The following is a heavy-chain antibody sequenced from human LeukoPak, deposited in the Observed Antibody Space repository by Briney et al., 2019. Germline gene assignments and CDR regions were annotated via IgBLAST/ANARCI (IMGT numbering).Heavy chain of an antibody. V-gene: IGHV1-2*02. CDR3: ATQTKSYYYDSSGTLGNWFDP. Sequence: GGSVKVSCKASGYTFTGYYMHWVRQAPGQGLEWMGWINPNSGGTNYAQKFQGRVTMTRDTSISTAYMELSSLRSEDTAVYYCATQTKSYYYDSSGTLGNWFDPWGQGTLVTVSS. J-gene: IGHJ5*02. D-gene: IGHD3-22*01. CDR1: GYTFTGYY. CDR2: INPNSGGT.